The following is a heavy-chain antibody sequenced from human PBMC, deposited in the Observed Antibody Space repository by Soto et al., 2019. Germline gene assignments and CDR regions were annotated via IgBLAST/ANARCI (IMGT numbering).Heavy chain of an antibody. J-gene: IGHJ5*02. CDR2: IYTSGTT. CDR3: ARNRGYFDSSAYYHWLVP. CDR1: GASISDYH. D-gene: IGHD3-22*01. Sequence: PSETLSLTCSVSGASISDYHWTWMRQPAGKGLEWIGHIYTSGTTSYNASLKSRVTMSVDSSKNQLSLKLTSVTAADTAVYYCARNRGYFDSSAYYHWLVPWGQGTLVTVSS. V-gene: IGHV4-4*07.